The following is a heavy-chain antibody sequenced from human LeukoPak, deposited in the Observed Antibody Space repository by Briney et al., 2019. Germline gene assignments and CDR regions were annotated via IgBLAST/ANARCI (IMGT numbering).Heavy chain of an antibody. CDR1: GYTFTNYH. V-gene: IGHV1-3*01. D-gene: IGHD3-16*01. CDR3: ARAEVLESFGHNKHCMDV. J-gene: IGHJ6*02. Sequence: ASVRVSCKASGYTFTNYHIHWVRQAPGQSLEWMGQINGGVENTKYSQKFQGRLTITRDIVATTAYLELSSLRSEDTAVYFCARAEVLESFGHNKHCMDVWGQGTTVIVSS. CDR2: INGGVENT.